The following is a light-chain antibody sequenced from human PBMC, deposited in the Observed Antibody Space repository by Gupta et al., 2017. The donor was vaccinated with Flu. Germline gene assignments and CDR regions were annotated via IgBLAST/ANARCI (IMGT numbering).Light chain of an antibody. CDR3: QQYYTYPYT. CDR1: QGIRNY. Sequence: DVQMTQSPSSLSASVGDRVTITCRASQGIRNYLAWFQQKPGKAPTSLISGASTLQSGVPSRFSGSGSGTDFTLTITSLQPEDFATYYCQQYYTYPYTFGQGTKLEIK. J-gene: IGKJ2*01. V-gene: IGKV1-16*01. CDR2: GAS.